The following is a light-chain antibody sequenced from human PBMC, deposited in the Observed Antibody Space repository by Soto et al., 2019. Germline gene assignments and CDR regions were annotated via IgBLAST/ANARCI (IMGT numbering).Light chain of an antibody. J-gene: IGLJ2*01. V-gene: IGLV1-44*01. Sequence: QLVLTQPPSASGTPGQRVTISCSGSSSNIGSNTVNWYQQLPGTAPKLLIYSNNQRPSGVPDRFSGSKSGTSASLAISGLQSEDEDDYYCAAWDDSLNVVFGGGTKLTVL. CDR3: AAWDDSLNVV. CDR1: SSNIGSNT. CDR2: SNN.